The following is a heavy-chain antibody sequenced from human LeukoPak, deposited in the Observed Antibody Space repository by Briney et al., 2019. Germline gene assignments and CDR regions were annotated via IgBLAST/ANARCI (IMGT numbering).Heavy chain of an antibody. CDR1: GFTFSSYA. V-gene: IGHV3-64*01. CDR3: AREGATLRPFDY. D-gene: IGHD1-26*01. Sequence: GGSLRLSCAASGFTFSSYAMHWVRQAPGKGLEYVSAISSNGGSTYYANSVKGRFTISRDNSKNTLYLQMGSLRAEDMAVYYCAREGATLRPFDYRGQGTLVTVSS. J-gene: IGHJ4*02. CDR2: ISSNGGST.